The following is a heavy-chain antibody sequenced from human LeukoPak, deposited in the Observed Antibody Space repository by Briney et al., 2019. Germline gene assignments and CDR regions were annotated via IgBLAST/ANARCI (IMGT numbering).Heavy chain of an antibody. V-gene: IGHV3-30*04. CDR1: GFSFSSYP. CDR3: ARSEGVAAYHGGFPIDY. Sequence: GGSLRLSCAASGFSFSSYPMHWVRQAPGKGLEWVAVISFDGSNKYYADSLKGRFTISRDNSKNTLYLQMNSLRAEDTAVYYCARSEGVAAYHGGFPIDYWGQGTLVTVSS. CDR2: ISFDGSNK. J-gene: IGHJ4*02. D-gene: IGHD6-6*01.